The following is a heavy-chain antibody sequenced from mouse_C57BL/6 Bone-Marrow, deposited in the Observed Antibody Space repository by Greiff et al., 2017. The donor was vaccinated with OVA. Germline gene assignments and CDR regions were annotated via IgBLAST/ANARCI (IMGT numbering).Heavy chain of an antibody. CDR3: TFYGYYFAY. J-gene: IGHJ3*01. V-gene: IGHV14-4*01. D-gene: IGHD2-3*01. CDR2: IDPENGDT. CDR1: GFNIKDDY. Sequence: VQLQQSGAELVRPGASVKLSCTASGFNIKDDYMHWVKQRPEQGLEWIGWIDPENGDTEYASKFQGKATITAYTSSNTAYLQLSSLTSEDTAVYYCTFYGYYFAYWGQGTLVTVSA.